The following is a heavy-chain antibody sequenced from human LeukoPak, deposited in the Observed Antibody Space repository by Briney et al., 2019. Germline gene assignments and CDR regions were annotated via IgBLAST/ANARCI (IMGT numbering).Heavy chain of an antibody. Sequence: GASVKVSCKASGGTFSSYAISWVRQAPGQGLEWMGGIIPIFGTANYAQKFQGRVTITADESTSTAYMELSSLRSEDTAVYYCARAPGANVAEYFQHWGQGTLVTVSS. CDR2: IIPIFGTA. J-gene: IGHJ1*01. CDR1: GGTFSSYA. D-gene: IGHD4/OR15-4a*01. CDR3: ARAPGANVAEYFQH. V-gene: IGHV1-69*13.